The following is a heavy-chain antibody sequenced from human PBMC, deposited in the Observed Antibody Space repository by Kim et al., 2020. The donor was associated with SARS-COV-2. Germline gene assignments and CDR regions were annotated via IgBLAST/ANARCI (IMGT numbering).Heavy chain of an antibody. D-gene: IGHD6-19*01. CDR3: ARGVRSSGWYWATHNSYNWVDP. CDR2: MNPNSGNT. Sequence: ASVKVSCKASGYTFTSYDINWVRQATGQGLEWIGWMNPNSGNTGYAQQFQRRVTMTRNTSISTAYMELSSLRSEDTAVYYCARGVRSSGWYWATHNSYNWVDPWGQGTLVTVSS. CDR1: GYTFTSYD. V-gene: IGHV1-8*01. J-gene: IGHJ5*02.